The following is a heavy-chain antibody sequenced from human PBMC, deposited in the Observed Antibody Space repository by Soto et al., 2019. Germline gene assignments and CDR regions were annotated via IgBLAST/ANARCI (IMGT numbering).Heavy chain of an antibody. CDR1: GGSVSSGSYY. Sequence: NPSETLSLTCTVSGGSVSSGSYYWSWIRQPPGKGLEWIGYIYYSGSTNYNPSLKSRVTISVDTSKNQFSLKLSSVTAADTAVYYCARGWFGELAPTYGMDVWGQGTTVTVSS. J-gene: IGHJ6*02. CDR3: ARGWFGELAPTYGMDV. V-gene: IGHV4-61*01. D-gene: IGHD3-10*01. CDR2: IYYSGST.